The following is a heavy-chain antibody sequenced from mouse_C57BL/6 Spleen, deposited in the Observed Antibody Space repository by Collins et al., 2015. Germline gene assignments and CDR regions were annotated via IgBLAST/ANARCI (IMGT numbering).Heavy chain of an antibody. CDR3: ARSLYYYGSSGFAY. J-gene: IGHJ3*01. Sequence: QVQLQQSGAELVKPGASVKLSCKASGYTFTSYDINWVRQRPEQGLEWIGWIFPGDGSTKYNEKFKGKATLTTDKSSSTAYMQLSRLTSEDSAVYFCARSLYYYGSSGFAYWGQGTLVTVSA. V-gene: IGHV1-85*01. D-gene: IGHD1-1*01. CDR1: GYTFTSYD. CDR2: IFPGDGST.